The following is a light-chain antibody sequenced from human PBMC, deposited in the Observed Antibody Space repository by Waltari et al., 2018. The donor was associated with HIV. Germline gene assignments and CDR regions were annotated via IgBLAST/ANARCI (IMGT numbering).Light chain of an antibody. CDR1: SSSIGSNY. J-gene: IGLJ1*01. V-gene: IGLV1-47*01. CDR3: AAWDDSLSGYV. CDR2: RNN. Sequence: QSVLTQPPSASGTPGQRVTISCSGSSSSIGSNYVYWYQHLPGTAPKLLIYRNNQRPSGVPDRFSGSKSGTSASLAISGLRSEDEADYYCAAWDDSLSGYVFGTGTKVTVL.